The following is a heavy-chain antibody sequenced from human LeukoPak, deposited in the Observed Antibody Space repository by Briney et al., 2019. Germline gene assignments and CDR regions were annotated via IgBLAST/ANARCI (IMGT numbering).Heavy chain of an antibody. D-gene: IGHD5-24*01. CDR3: ATSRAGPDYNYGDY. CDR2: IYYSGST. Sequence: SETLSLTCTVSGGSISSYYWSWIRQPPGKGLEWIGYIYYSGSTNYNPSLKSRVTISVDTSKNQFSPKLSSVTAADTAVYYCATSRAGPDYNYGDYWGQGTLVTVSS. CDR1: GGSISSYY. J-gene: IGHJ4*02. V-gene: IGHV4-59*01.